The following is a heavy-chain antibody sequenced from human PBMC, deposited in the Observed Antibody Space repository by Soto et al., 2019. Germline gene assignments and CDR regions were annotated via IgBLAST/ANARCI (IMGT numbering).Heavy chain of an antibody. J-gene: IGHJ5*02. Sequence: EVELVESGGSLVQPGGSLRLSCAASGFSVSSNYMSWVRQAPGKGLEWVSILYSGGSTYYADSVKGRFTISRDNSKNTLSLQMNSLRAEDTAVYYCVRVEVVGATVQCSWGQGTLVTVSS. V-gene: IGHV3-66*01. CDR2: LYSGGST. CDR1: GFSVSSNY. D-gene: IGHD1-26*01. CDR3: VRVEVVGATVQCS.